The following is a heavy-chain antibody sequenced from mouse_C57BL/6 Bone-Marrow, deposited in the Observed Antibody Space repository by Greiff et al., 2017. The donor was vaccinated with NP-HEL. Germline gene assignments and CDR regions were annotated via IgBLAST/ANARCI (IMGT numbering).Heavy chain of an antibody. CDR3: ARAGGSSYKAMDY. Sequence: QVQLQQPGAELVKPGASVKLSCKASGYTFTSYWMHWVKQRPGQGLEWIGMIHPNSGSTNYTEKFKSKATLTVDKSSSTAYMQLSSLTSEDSAVYYCARAGGSSYKAMDYWGQGTSVTVSA. D-gene: IGHD1-1*01. CDR1: GYTFTSYW. J-gene: IGHJ4*01. CDR2: IHPNSGST. V-gene: IGHV1-64*01.